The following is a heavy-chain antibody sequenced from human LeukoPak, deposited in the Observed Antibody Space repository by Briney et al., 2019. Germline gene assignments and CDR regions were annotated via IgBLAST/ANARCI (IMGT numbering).Heavy chain of an antibody. CDR3: AELERGY. J-gene: IGHJ4*02. D-gene: IGHD1-1*01. Sequence: SQTLSLTCAISGDSVSSKSVAWNWIRQSPSRGLEWLGRTYYRSKWNKNYAVSVKSRIIINPDTSKNQFSLQLNPVTPEDTAVYYCAELERGYWGQGTLVTVSS. CDR2: TYYRSKWNK. V-gene: IGHV6-1*01. CDR1: GDSVSSKSVA.